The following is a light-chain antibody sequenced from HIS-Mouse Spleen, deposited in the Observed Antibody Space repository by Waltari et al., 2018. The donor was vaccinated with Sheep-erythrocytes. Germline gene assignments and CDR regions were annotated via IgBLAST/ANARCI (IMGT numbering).Light chain of an antibody. J-gene: IGLJ3*02. CDR3: CSYAGSYTWV. CDR1: SRHVAGYNY. Sequence: QSALTQPRSVSGSPGQSVTISCTGTSRHVAGYNYVSWYQQHPGKAPKLMIYDVSRRPSGVPDRFSGSKSGNTASLTISGLQAEDEADYYCCSYAGSYTWVFGGGTKLTVL. CDR2: DVS. V-gene: IGLV2-11*01.